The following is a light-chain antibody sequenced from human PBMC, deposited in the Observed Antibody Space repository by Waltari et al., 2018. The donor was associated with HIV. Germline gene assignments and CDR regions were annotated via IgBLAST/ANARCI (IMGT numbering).Light chain of an antibody. J-gene: IGLJ2*01. CDR1: SSNIGAGYS. Sequence: QSVLTQPPSVSAAPGQRITISCTGNSSNIGAGYSVHWYPQLPGSDPKLLIYLNNNRPAGVPARFSGSKSGSSASLAITGLRAEDEGDYYCQSHDSSHSSIFGGGTKLTVL. CDR2: LNN. CDR3: QSHDSSHSSI. V-gene: IGLV1-40*01.